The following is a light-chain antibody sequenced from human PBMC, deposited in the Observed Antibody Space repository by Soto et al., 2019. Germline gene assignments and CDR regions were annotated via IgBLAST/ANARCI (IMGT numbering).Light chain of an antibody. V-gene: IGLV2-14*03. CDR2: DVR. CDR1: HSDVGGFDY. Sequence: QSVLFQPASVSGSPGQSITISCTGTHSDVGGFDYVSWFQQYPGRAPKLLIFDVRDRPSGISNRFSGSKSGATASLTISGLQAEDEANYYCVSYTSRTNLVVFGTGTQLTVL. CDR3: VSYTSRTNLVV. J-gene: IGLJ2*01.